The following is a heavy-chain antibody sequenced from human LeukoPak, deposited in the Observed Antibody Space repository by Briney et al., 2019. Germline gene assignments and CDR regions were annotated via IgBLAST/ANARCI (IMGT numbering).Heavy chain of an antibody. CDR3: AREVHMVRSGDAFDI. Sequence: PGRSLRLSCAASGFTFSSYGMHWVRQAPGKGLEWVAVIWYDGSNKYYADSVKGRFTISRDNSKNTLYLQMNSLRAEDTAVYYCAREVHMVRSGDAFDIWGQGTMVTVSS. CDR1: GFTFSSYG. J-gene: IGHJ3*02. CDR2: IWYDGSNK. D-gene: IGHD3-10*01. V-gene: IGHV3-33*01.